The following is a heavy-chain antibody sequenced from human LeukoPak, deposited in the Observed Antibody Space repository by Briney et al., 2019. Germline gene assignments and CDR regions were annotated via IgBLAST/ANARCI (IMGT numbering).Heavy chain of an antibody. CDR2: IGTAGDT. CDR1: GFTFSSYD. D-gene: IGHD3-3*01. V-gene: IGHV3-13*01. Sequence: GGSLRLSCAASGFTFSSYDMHWVRQATGKGLEWVSAIGTAGDTYYPGSVKGRFTISRENDKNSLYLQMNSLRAGATAVYYCARGKGYYDFWSGYSCFDYWGQGTLVTVSS. J-gene: IGHJ4*02. CDR3: ARGKGYYDFWSGYSCFDY.